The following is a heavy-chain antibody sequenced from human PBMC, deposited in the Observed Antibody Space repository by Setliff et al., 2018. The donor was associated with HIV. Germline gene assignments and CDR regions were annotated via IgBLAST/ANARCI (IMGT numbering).Heavy chain of an antibody. CDR1: GFTFGDYA. V-gene: IGHV3-49*04. J-gene: IGHJ4*02. D-gene: IGHD4-17*01. Sequence: LSCTASGFTFGDYAMSRVRQAPGKGLEWVGFIRSKSYSATTEYAASVKGRFIISRDDSKGIAYLQMNSLRTEDTAVYYCARDPIDYGDSPFDYWGQGTLVTVSS. CDR3: ARDPIDYGDSPFDY. CDR2: IRSKSYSATT.